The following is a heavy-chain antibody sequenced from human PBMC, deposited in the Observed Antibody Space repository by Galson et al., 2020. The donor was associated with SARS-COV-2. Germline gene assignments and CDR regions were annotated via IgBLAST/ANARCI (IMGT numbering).Heavy chain of an antibody. CDR1: GYSFNSYW. CDR3: ARTLAYFGGDCYSPFDY. D-gene: IGHD2-21*02. V-gene: IGHV5-51*01. Sequence: TGGSLRLSCKGSGYSFNSYWIGWVRQMPGKGLEWMGIIYPGDSDTTYRPSFQGRVTISADKSISTAYLQWSSLNASDTAMYYCARTLAYFGGDCYSPFDYWGQGTLVTVSS. J-gene: IGHJ4*02. CDR2: IYPGDSDT.